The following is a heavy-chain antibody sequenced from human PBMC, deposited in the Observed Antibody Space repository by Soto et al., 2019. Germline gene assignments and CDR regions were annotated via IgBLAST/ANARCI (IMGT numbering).Heavy chain of an antibody. J-gene: IGHJ4*02. CDR2: ISSSGSTI. CDR1: GFTFSSYE. V-gene: IGHV3-48*03. Sequence: PRLSCAASGFTFSSYEMNWVRQAPGKGLEGVAYISSSGSTIYYADSVKGGFTISRDNAKNSLYLQMNSLRAEDTAVYYCARGRGELQDCFDYWGQGTLVTVSS. CDR3: ARGRGELQDCFDY. D-gene: IGHD1-26*01.